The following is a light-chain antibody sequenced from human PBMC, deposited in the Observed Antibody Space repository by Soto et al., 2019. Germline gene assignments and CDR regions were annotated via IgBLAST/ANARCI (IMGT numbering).Light chain of an antibody. V-gene: IGLV2-14*01. CDR1: SSDVGGYNY. CDR2: DVS. Sequence: QSALTQPASVSGSPGQSITISCTGTSSDVGGYNYVSWYQQHPGKAPKLMIYDVSNRPSGVSNRFSGSKSGNTASLTISGLQAEDEADYYCSSYPSTPGVFGGGTKLTVL. CDR3: SSYPSTPGV. J-gene: IGLJ2*01.